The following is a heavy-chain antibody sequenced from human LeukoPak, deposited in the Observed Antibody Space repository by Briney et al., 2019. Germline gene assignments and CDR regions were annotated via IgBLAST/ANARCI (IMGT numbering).Heavy chain of an antibody. Sequence: GGSLRLSCAASGFTVSSNYMSWVRQAPGKGLEWVSSISSSSSYIYYADSVKGRFTISRDNAKNSLYLQMNSLRAEDTAVYYCARDSGAYYYDSSGSPNWDYWGQGTLVTVSS. J-gene: IGHJ4*02. D-gene: IGHD3-22*01. CDR1: GFTVSSNY. CDR2: ISSSSSYI. V-gene: IGHV3-21*01. CDR3: ARDSGAYYYDSSGSPNWDY.